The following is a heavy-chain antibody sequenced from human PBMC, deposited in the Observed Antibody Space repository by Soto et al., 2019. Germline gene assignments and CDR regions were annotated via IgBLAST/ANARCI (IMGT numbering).Heavy chain of an antibody. D-gene: IGHD3-22*01. J-gene: IGHJ4*02. CDR1: GGSINGGGCY. CDR2: IFYSGHT. Sequence: NPSETLSLTCTVSGGSINGGGCYWSWIRQHPGKGLEWIGHIFYSGHTYYNPSLKSRLTISVDTSKSQFSLKLSSVTAADTAVYYCARLTYYDSSSPHYFDYWGQGTLVTVSS. V-gene: IGHV4-31*03. CDR3: ARLTYYDSSSPHYFDY.